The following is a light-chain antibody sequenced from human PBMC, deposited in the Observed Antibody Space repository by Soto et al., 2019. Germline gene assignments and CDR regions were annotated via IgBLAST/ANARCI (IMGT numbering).Light chain of an antibody. CDR1: QTINRW. CDR2: KAS. J-gene: IGKJ1*01. V-gene: IGKV1-5*03. CDR3: KQYNSYSWT. Sequence: DIQMTQSPSTLSASVGDRVTITCRASQTINRWLAWYQQKPGEVPKLLIYKASVLESGVPSRFSGSGSGTEFTLTIRRLQPEDVATYYCKQYNSYSWTFGQGTKVDIK.